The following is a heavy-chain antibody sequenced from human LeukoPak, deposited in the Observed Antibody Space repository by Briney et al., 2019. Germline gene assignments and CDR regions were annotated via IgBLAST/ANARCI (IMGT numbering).Heavy chain of an antibody. J-gene: IGHJ6*02. V-gene: IGHV4-34*01. CDR2: INHSGGT. CDR3: ARGGDDDYAMDV. CDR1: GGSFSGYY. Sequence: SETLSLTCAVYGGSFSGYYWCWIRQPPGKGLEWIGEINHSGGTNYNPSLKSRVTISVDTSKNQFSLKLSSVTAADTAVYYCARGGDDDYAMDVWGQGTTVTVS. D-gene: IGHD3-10*01.